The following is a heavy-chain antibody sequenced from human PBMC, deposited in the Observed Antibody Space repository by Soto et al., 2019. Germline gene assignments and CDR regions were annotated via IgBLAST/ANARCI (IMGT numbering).Heavy chain of an antibody. CDR3: ARDPDYGDYGDAFDI. D-gene: IGHD4-17*01. CDR2: IYSGGST. J-gene: IGHJ3*02. V-gene: IGHV3-66*01. Sequence: EVQLVESGGGLVQPGGSLRLSCAASGFTVSSNYMSWVRQAPGKGLEWVSVIYSGGSTYYADSVKGRFTISRDNSKNTLYLQMNSLRAEDTAVYYCARDPDYGDYGDAFDIWGQGTMVTVSS. CDR1: GFTVSSNY.